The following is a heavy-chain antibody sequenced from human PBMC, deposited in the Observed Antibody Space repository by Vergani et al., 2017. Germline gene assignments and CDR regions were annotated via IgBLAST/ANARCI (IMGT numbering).Heavy chain of an antibody. Sequence: QVQLVESGGGVVQPGRSLRLSCAASGFTFNNYAMHWVRQAPGKGLEWVAVISYHGSNKYYADSVKGRFTISRDNSKNTLYLQMNSLRAEDTAVYYCASGAPAGLLSLFDDWGQGTLVTVSS. J-gene: IGHJ4*02. CDR2: ISYHGSNK. CDR3: ASGAPAGLLSLFDD. CDR1: GFTFNNYA. D-gene: IGHD2-2*01. V-gene: IGHV3-30*04.